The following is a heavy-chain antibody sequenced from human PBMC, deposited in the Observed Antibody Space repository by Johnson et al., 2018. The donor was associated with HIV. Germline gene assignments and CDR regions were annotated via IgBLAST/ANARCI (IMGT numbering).Heavy chain of an antibody. J-gene: IGHJ3*02. CDR1: GFTFSSYG. CDR2: IWYDGSNK. V-gene: IGHV3-33*06. CDR3: AKRHGPRVGATHDAFDI. D-gene: IGHD1-26*01. Sequence: QVQLVESGGGVVQPGRSLRLSCAASGFTFSSYGMHWVRQAPGKGLEWVAVIWYDGSNKYYADSVKGRFTISRDNSKNTLYLQMNSLRAEDTAVYYCAKRHGPRVGATHDAFDIWGQGTMVTVSS.